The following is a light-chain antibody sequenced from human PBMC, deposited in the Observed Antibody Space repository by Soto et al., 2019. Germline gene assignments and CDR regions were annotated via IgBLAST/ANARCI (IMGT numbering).Light chain of an antibody. J-gene: IGLJ2*01. CDR3: QAWDSSSVV. Sequence: SYELTQPPSVSVSPGQTASITCSGDKLGDKYPCWYQQKPGQSPVLVIYQHSKRPSGIPERFSGSTSGKTATLTISGTQAMDEADYYCQAWDSSSVVFGGGTKLTVL. V-gene: IGLV3-1*01. CDR1: KLGDKY. CDR2: QHS.